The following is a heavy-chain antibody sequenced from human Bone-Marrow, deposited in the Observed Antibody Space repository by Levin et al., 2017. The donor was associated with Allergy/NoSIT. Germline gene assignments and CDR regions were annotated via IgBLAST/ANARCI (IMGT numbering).Heavy chain of an antibody. J-gene: IGHJ6*02. CDR3: ARELLLWSGYHRIYYYYGMDV. Sequence: GGSLRLSCAASGFTFSSYAMHWVRQAPGKGLEWVAVISYDGSNKYYADSVKGRFTISRDNSKNTLYLQMNSLRAEDTAVYYCARELLLWSGYHRIYYYYGMDVWGQGTTVTVSS. CDR1: GFTFSSYA. CDR2: ISYDGSNK. V-gene: IGHV3-30*04. D-gene: IGHD3-3*01.